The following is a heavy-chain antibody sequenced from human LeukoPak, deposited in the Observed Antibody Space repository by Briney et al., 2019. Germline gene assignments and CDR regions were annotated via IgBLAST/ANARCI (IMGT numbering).Heavy chain of an antibody. CDR1: GFTFSSYE. CDR2: ISSSGSIK. D-gene: IGHD6-13*01. J-gene: IGHJ4*02. CDR3: ARVPSYTSSFY. Sequence: GGSLRLSCAVSGFTFSSYEMNWVRQAPGKGLEWVSYISSSGSIKYYADSVKGRFTISRDNAKNSLYLEMNSLRAEDTAVYYCARVPSYTSSFYRGQGTQVTVSS. V-gene: IGHV3-48*03.